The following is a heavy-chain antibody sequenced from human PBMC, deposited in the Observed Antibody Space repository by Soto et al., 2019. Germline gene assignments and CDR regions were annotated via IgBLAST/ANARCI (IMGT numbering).Heavy chain of an antibody. V-gene: IGHV5-51*01. CDR2: IFPSNSNT. CDR3: AREDPVGMATMAAAFDI. CDR1: GYSFTTYW. J-gene: IGHJ3*02. D-gene: IGHD5-12*01. Sequence: GESLKISCKGSGYSFTTYWIAWVRQMPGKGLEWMGIIFPSNSNTRYSPSFQGQVTISADKSFSTAYLQWSSLKASDTAVYYCAREDPVGMATMAAAFDIWGQGTMVTVSS.